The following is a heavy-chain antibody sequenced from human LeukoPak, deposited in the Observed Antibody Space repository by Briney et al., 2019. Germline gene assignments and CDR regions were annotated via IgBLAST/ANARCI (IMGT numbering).Heavy chain of an antibody. CDR2: IYKSGST. V-gene: IGHV4-59*01. D-gene: IGHD3-22*01. Sequence: PPETLSLTCTVSGGSISNYYWSWIRQPPGKGLEWIGYIYKSGSTNHNPSLKSRVTISVDTSKNQFSLKLSSVTAADTAVYYCARAHYYESSGYYSTSYYYYMDVWGKGTTVTVSS. CDR3: ARAHYYESSGYYSTSYYYYMDV. CDR1: GGSISNYY. J-gene: IGHJ6*03.